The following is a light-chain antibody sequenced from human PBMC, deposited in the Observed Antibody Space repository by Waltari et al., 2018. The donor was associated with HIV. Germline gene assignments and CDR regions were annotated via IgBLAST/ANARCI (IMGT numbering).Light chain of an antibody. CDR2: DVS. J-gene: IGLJ3*02. V-gene: IGLV2-23*02. CDR1: DIDIADYNL. CDR3: LTYVSKTSTWQ. Sequence: QSALTQPASVSGNPGQSVTITCTGTDIDIADYNLASWFQQHPGKAPKLLIYDVSKRPSGVSSRFSGSKSGYFASLTISGLLTEDESSYYCLTYVSKTSTWQFGGGTYLTV.